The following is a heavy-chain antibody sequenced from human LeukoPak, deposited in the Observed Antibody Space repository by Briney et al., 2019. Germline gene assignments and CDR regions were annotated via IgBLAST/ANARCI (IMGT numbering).Heavy chain of an antibody. D-gene: IGHD3-22*01. CDR2: IWYDGSNR. V-gene: IGHV3-33*01. Sequence: GGSLRLSCAASGFTFSSYGMHWVRQAPGKGLEWVAVIWYDGSNRYYADSVKGRFTISRDNSKNTLYLQMNSLRAEDTAVYYCARDGHSSAKGAFDIWGQGTMVTVSS. J-gene: IGHJ3*02. CDR3: ARDGHSSAKGAFDI. CDR1: GFTFSSYG.